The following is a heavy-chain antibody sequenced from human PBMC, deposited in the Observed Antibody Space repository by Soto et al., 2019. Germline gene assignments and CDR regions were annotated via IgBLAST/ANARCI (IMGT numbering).Heavy chain of an antibody. Sequence: QVQLVESGGGVVQPGRSLRLSCAASGFTFSSYGMHWVRQAPGKGLEWVAVISFDGSNKYYADSVKGRFTISRDNSKNTLYLQMNSLRAEDTAMYYCAKDAYSSSWYSSGYGMGVWGQGTTVTGSS. D-gene: IGHD6-13*01. V-gene: IGHV3-30*18. CDR3: AKDAYSSSWYSSGYGMGV. CDR1: GFTFSSYG. J-gene: IGHJ6*02. CDR2: ISFDGSNK.